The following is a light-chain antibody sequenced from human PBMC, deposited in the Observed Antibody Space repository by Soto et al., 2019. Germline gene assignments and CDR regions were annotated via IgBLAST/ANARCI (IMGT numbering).Light chain of an antibody. J-gene: IGKJ5*01. Sequence: EIVLTQSPGTLSLSPGERATLSCRASQTFSNSFLSWFKQIPGQAPRLLIYGASMRATGIPDRLSGSGSGTEFTLTISRLEPEDSAVYYCQQRGSPSTFGQGTRLEI. CDR1: QTFSNSF. CDR2: GAS. CDR3: QQRGSPST. V-gene: IGKV3-20*01.